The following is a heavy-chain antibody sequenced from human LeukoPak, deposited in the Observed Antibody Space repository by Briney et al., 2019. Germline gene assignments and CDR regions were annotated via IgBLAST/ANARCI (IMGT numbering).Heavy chain of an antibody. Sequence: NPSETLSLTCTVSGGSISSYYWSWIRQPAGKGLEWIGRIYTSGSTNYNPSLKSRVTMSVDTSKNQFSLKLSSVTAADTAVYYCARDIAAAGDWWFDPWGQGTLVTVSS. V-gene: IGHV4-4*07. CDR3: ARDIAAAGDWWFDP. D-gene: IGHD6-13*01. J-gene: IGHJ5*02. CDR1: GGSISSYY. CDR2: IYTSGST.